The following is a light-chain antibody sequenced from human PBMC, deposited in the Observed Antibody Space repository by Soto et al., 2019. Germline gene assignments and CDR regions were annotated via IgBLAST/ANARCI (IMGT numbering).Light chain of an antibody. Sequence: QSALTQPASVSGAPGPAVTISCTGTSRDVGGYDYVSWYQLHPGKAPKLMVFEVSNRPSGVSYRFSGSKSGNTASLTISGLQAEDEADYFCSSYSISTAYLFGTGTKVTVL. V-gene: IGLV2-14*01. CDR2: EVS. J-gene: IGLJ1*01. CDR3: SSYSISTAYL. CDR1: SRDVGGYDY.